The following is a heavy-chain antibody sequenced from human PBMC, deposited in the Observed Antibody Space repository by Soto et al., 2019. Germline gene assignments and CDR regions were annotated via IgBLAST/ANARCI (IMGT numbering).Heavy chain of an antibody. CDR2: IYHSGST. CDR3: AREGPLGYFDY. Sequence: SSETLSLTCAVSGGSISSGGYSWSWIRQPPGKGLEWIGYIYHSGSTYYNPSLKSRVTISVDRSKNQFSLKLSSVTAADTAVYYCAREGPLGYFDYWGQGTLVTVSS. V-gene: IGHV4-30-2*01. D-gene: IGHD7-27*01. J-gene: IGHJ4*02. CDR1: GGSISSGGYS.